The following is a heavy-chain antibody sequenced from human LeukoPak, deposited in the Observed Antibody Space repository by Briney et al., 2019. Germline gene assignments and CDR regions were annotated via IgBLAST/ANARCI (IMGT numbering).Heavy chain of an antibody. V-gene: IGHV3-53*01. CDR3: ARGVEPLAANTLAY. J-gene: IGHJ4*02. CDR1: GFTVITND. CDR2: LYSDGNT. D-gene: IGHD1-14*01. Sequence: PGGSLRLSCAASGFTVITNDMTWVRQAPGKGLEWVSDLYSDGNTKYADSVQGRFTIPRDNSKNTLYLQMNSLSPDDTAVYYCARGVEPLAANTLAYWGQGTLVTVS.